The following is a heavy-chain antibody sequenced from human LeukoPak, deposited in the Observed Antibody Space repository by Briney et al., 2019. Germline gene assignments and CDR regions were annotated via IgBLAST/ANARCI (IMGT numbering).Heavy chain of an antibody. CDR2: ISPDSNFI. CDR3: ANFQTVGIKPFEH. V-gene: IGHV3-21*01. CDR1: GFTFNTYG. D-gene: IGHD3-3*01. J-gene: IGHJ5*02. Sequence: GGSLRLSCAASGFTFNTYGMNWVRQAPGKGLEWVSSISPDSNFIPQADSVKGRFTISRDNAKNSVYLQMESLRVEDTAVYYCANFQTVGIKPFEHWGQGTLVTVSS.